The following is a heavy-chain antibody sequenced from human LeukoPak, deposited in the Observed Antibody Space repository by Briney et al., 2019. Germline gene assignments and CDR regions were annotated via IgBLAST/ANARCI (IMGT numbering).Heavy chain of an antibody. Sequence: GESLKISCKGSGYSFTSYWICWVRPMPGKGLEWMGIIYPGDSDTRYSPSFQGQVTISADKSISTAYLQWSSLKASDTAMYYCARHWSPYYDTSAMVDWGQGTLVTVSS. V-gene: IGHV5-51*01. D-gene: IGHD3-22*01. CDR1: GYSFTSYW. J-gene: IGHJ4*02. CDR3: ARHWSPYYDTSAMVD. CDR2: IYPGDSDT.